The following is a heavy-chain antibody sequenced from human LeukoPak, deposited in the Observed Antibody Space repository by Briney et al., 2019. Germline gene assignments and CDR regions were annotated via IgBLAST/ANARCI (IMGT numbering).Heavy chain of an antibody. J-gene: IGHJ4*02. CDR1: GGSISSSSYS. CDR2: IYYSGST. V-gene: IGHV4-39*01. CDR3: ARPRGGRTSGMVDY. D-gene: IGHD1-1*01. Sequence: SETLSLTCTVSGGSISSSSYSWGWIRQPPGKGLEWIGSIYYSGSTYYNPSLKSRVTISVDTSKNQFSLKLSSVTAADTAVYYCARPRGGRTSGMVDYWGQGTLVTVSS.